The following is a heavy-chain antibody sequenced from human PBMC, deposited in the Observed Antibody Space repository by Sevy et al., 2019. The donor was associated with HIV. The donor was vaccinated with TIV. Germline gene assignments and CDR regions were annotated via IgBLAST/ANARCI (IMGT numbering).Heavy chain of an antibody. Sequence: GGSLRLSCAASGFTFSNAWMSWVRQAPGKGLEWVGRIKSKTDGGTTDYAAPVKGRFTISRDDSKNTLYLQMNSLKTEDTAMYYCTTRGYGGNSALDYWGQGTLVTVSS. V-gene: IGHV3-15*01. CDR2: IKSKTDGGTT. J-gene: IGHJ4*02. CDR1: GFTFSNAW. D-gene: IGHD2-21*02. CDR3: TTRGYGGNSALDY.